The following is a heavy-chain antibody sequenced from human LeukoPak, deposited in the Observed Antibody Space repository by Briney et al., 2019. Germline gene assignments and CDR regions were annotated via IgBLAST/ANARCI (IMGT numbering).Heavy chain of an antibody. CDR1: GGSISSSSYY. J-gene: IGHJ4*02. V-gene: IGHV4-61*05. CDR2: IDDSGNT. Sequence: SETLSLTCTVSGGSISSSSYYWGWLRQPQGKGLAWSAYIDDSGNTNYNPSHESRVTISVDTSRNEFALRVSYVTAADAAVYYYARHLAAQLGGARFSDYWGQGALVTVSS. D-gene: IGHD2-21*01. CDR3: ARHLAAQLGGARFSDY.